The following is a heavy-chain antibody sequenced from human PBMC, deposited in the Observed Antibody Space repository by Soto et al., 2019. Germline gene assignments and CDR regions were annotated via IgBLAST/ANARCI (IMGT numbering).Heavy chain of an antibody. V-gene: IGHV1-46*03. Sequence: QVQLVQSGAEVKKPGASVKVSCKASGYTFTTYSIHWVRQAPGQGLVCMGIINPSGGTTTFARKSQGRVTMTTDTATSTVHMEPITLRPEAPALYYCARGTNTTTWYRWFNPWGQGTLVT. D-gene: IGHD6-13*01. J-gene: IGHJ5*02. CDR2: INPSGGTT. CDR1: GYTFTTYS. CDR3: ARGTNTTTWYRWFNP.